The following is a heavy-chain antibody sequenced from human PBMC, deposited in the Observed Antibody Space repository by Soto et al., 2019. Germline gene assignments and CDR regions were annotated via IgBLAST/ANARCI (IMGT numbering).Heavy chain of an antibody. J-gene: IGHJ4*02. CDR3: AGYDSSGYYSPFDY. V-gene: IGHV1-3*01. CDR1: GYTFTSYA. D-gene: IGHD3-22*01. Sequence: GASVKVSCKASGYTFTSYAMHWVRQAPGQRLEWMGWINAGNGNTKYSQKFQGRVTITRDTSASTAYMELSSLRSEDTAVYYCAGYDSSGYYSPFDYWGQGTLVTVSS. CDR2: INAGNGNT.